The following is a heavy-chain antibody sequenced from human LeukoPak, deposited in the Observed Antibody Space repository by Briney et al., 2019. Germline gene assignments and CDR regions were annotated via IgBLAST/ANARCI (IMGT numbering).Heavy chain of an antibody. CDR2: INPDGTII. Sequence: GGSLRLSCVGSGFTYTDYWMHWFRQAPGKGPVWVSRINPDGTIIDYADSVKGRFRISRDNAKNLLYLQMNGLRADDTAVYYCATKQWLAPPPDSWGQGTPVTVSS. J-gene: IGHJ4*02. V-gene: IGHV3-74*01. CDR3: ATKQWLAPPPDS. D-gene: IGHD6-19*01. CDR1: GFTYTDYW.